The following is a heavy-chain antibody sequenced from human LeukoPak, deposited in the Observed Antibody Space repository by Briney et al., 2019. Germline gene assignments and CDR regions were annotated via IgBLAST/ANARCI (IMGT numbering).Heavy chain of an antibody. Sequence: GGSLRLSCAASGFTFSSYAMSWVRQTPGKGLEWVSAISGSGGSTYYADSVKGRFTISRDNSKNTLYLQMNSLRAEDTAVYYCAKSDTALSTGEYWGQGTLVTVSS. V-gene: IGHV3-23*01. CDR2: ISGSGGST. CDR1: GFTFSSYA. J-gene: IGHJ4*02. D-gene: IGHD5-18*01. CDR3: AKSDTALSTGEY.